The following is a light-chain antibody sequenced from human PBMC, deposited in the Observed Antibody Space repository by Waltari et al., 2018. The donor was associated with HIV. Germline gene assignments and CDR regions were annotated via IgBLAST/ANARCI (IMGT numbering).Light chain of an antibody. Sequence: QSVLTQPPSASGTPGQRVTISCSGSISNIGSNTVNWYQQLPGTAPKLLIYTTNQRPSGVPDRFSGSKSGASASLAISGLQSDEEADYYCATWDDSLNGPVFGGGTKLTVL. J-gene: IGLJ3*02. CDR3: ATWDDSLNGPV. V-gene: IGLV1-44*01. CDR1: ISNIGSNT. CDR2: TTN.